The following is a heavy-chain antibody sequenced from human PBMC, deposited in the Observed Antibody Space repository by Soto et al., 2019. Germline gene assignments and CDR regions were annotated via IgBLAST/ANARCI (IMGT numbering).Heavy chain of an antibody. CDR2: INPSGGT. V-gene: IGHV4-34*01. CDR3: ARVRASRGQRDFDS. J-gene: IGHJ4*02. CDR1: GGSFSGYY. Sequence: QVQLQQWGAGLLKPSETLSLTCGVYGGSFSGYYWSWIRQPPGKGLEWIGEINPSGGTNYNPSLKSRVTISVDTSKNQFSLKVTSVTAADTAVYPCARVRASRGQRDFDSWGQGNLITVSS. D-gene: IGHD6-13*01.